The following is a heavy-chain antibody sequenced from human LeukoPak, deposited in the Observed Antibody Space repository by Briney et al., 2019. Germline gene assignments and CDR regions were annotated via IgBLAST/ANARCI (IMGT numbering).Heavy chain of an antibody. V-gene: IGHV3-74*01. CDR1: GFTSSSYW. CDR3: VKGYCSGGTCYSGDFDY. Sequence: GGSLRLSCAVSGFTSSSYWMHWVRQAPGKGLVWVSRINSDGSRINYADSVKGRFTISRDNAKNTLYLQMNSLRAEDTAVYYCVKGYCSGGTCYSGDFDYWGQGTLVTVSS. J-gene: IGHJ4*02. D-gene: IGHD2-15*01. CDR2: INSDGSRI.